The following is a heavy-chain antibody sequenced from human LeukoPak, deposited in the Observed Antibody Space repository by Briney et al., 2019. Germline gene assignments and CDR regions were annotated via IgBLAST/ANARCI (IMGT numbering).Heavy chain of an antibody. J-gene: IGHJ5*02. Sequence: GGSLRLSCAASGFIFNNYGLIWVRQAPGKGLEWVSAINNDGGGTQYADFVKGRFTISRDNSKHTLFLQMNSLRAEDTALYYCAKGSSGYFADLWGQGTLVTVSS. CDR3: AKGSSGYFADL. CDR1: GFIFNNYG. CDR2: INNDGGGT. V-gene: IGHV3-23*01. D-gene: IGHD3-22*01.